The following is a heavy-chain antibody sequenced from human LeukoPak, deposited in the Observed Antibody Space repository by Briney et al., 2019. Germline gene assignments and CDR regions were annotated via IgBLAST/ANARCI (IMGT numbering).Heavy chain of an antibody. Sequence: QSLICKDPRGSKSSKSRSWIRQQEEKRLEWIGRIYTSGSTNYNPSLKSRVTMSVDTSKNQFSLKLSSVPAADTAVYYCARGLSCSGDSCYSGWFDPWGQGTLVTVSS. CDR3: ARGLSCSGDSCYSGWFDP. CDR1: RGSKSSKS. CDR2: IYTSGST. D-gene: IGHD2-15*01. V-gene: IGHV4-4*07. J-gene: IGHJ5*02.